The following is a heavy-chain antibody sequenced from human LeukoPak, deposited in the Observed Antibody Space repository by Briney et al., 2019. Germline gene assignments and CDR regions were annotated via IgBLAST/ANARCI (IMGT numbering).Heavy chain of an antibody. CDR1: GGSFSGYY. CDR3: ARAYDILTGYYYSRSPSFDY. CDR2: INHSGTT. D-gene: IGHD3-9*01. J-gene: IGHJ4*02. Sequence: SETLSLTCAVYGGSFSGYYWSWIRQSPGKGLEWMGEINHSGTTNYNPSLKSRVTISVDTSKNQFSLKLSSVTAADTAVYYCARAYDILTGYYYSRSPSFDYWGQGTLVTVSS. V-gene: IGHV4-34*01.